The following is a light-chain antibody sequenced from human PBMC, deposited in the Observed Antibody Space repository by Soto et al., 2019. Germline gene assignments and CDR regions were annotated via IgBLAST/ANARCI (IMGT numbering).Light chain of an antibody. Sequence: DIQMTQSPSTLSASVGARVTITCRASQSISTWLAWYQQKPGKAPKLLIYKASSLEGGVPSRFGGSGSGTLFNITISSLHPDDFATYYCQQYNTHPLTFGGGTTVDIK. CDR3: QQYNTHPLT. J-gene: IGKJ4*01. V-gene: IGKV1-5*03. CDR2: KAS. CDR1: QSISTW.